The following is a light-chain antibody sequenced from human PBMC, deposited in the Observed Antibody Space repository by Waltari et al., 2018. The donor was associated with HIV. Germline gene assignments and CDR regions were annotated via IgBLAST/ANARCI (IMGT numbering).Light chain of an antibody. Sequence: QSALTQPASVSESPGQSITISCSGTSSDIGSYNLVSWYQQHPGKAPKLIIYDVNKPPFRVSNRFSGFKSCNTASLTISGLQAEDEADYYCSSYAGARGGVFGGGTKLTVL. J-gene: IGLJ2*01. CDR3: SSYAGARGGV. CDR2: DVN. CDR1: SSDIGSYNL. V-gene: IGLV2-23*02.